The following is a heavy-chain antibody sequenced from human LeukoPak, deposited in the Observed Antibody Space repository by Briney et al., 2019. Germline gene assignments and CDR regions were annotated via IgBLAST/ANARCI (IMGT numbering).Heavy chain of an antibody. CDR1: GFTFSSYA. CDR2: ISYDGSNK. D-gene: IGHD1-26*01. CDR3: ARSEGATTFDY. J-gene: IGHJ4*02. Sequence: PGGSLRLSCAASGFTFSSYAMHWVRQAPGKGLEWVAVISYDGSNKYYADSVKGRFTISRDDSKNTLYLQMNSLRAEDTAVYYCARSEGATTFDYWGQGTLVTVSS. V-gene: IGHV3-30-3*01.